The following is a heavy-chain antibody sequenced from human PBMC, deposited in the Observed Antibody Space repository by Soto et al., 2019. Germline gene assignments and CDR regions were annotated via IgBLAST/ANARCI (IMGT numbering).Heavy chain of an antibody. CDR1: GGSISSSSYY. Sequence: SETLSLTCTVSGGSISSSSYYWGWIRQPPGKGLEWIGSIYYSGSTYYNPSLKSRVTISVDTSKNQFSLKLSSVTAADTAVYYCARHVGIWNYYYYMDVWGKGTTVTVSS. D-gene: IGHD3-3*01. J-gene: IGHJ6*03. CDR3: ARHVGIWNYYYYMDV. V-gene: IGHV4-39*01. CDR2: IYYSGST.